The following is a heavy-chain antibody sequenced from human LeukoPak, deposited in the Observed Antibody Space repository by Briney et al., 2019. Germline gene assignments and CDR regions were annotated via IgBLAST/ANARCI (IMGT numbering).Heavy chain of an antibody. J-gene: IGHJ2*01. CDR2: IYYSGST. Sequence: QPSGTLSLTCTVSGGSISSYYWSWIRQPPGKGLEWIGYIYYSGSTNYNPSLKSRVTISVDTSKNQFSLKLSSVTAADTAVYYCARGDYGGHWYFDLWGRGTLVTVSS. V-gene: IGHV4-59*01. D-gene: IGHD4-23*01. CDR3: ARGDYGGHWYFDL. CDR1: GGSISSYY.